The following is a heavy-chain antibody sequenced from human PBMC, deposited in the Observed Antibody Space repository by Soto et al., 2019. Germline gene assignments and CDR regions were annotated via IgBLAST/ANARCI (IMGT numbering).Heavy chain of an antibody. D-gene: IGHD4-17*01. Sequence: QVQLVQSGAEVKRPGASVKVSCKASGYTFTSYDLNWVRQATGQGLEWIGWMSPNSGKTGYTQKFQGRVSMTRNTAMSTAYMELSSLTSEDTAVYYCARDYGGNSGWFDPWGQGTLVTVSS. CDR2: MSPNSGKT. CDR3: ARDYGGNSGWFDP. CDR1: GYTFTSYD. V-gene: IGHV1-8*01. J-gene: IGHJ5*02.